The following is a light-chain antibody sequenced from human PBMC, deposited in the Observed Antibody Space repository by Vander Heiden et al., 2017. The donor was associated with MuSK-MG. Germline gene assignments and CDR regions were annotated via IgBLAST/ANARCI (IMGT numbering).Light chain of an antibody. CDR1: QNSSSY. J-gene: IGKJ3*01. V-gene: IGKV1-39*01. CDR3: QQSDSTPFT. CDR2: AAS. Sequence: DIQLTQSPSSLSASVGDTVTITCRARQNSSSYLDWYQQKPGKAPKLLIYAASSLQSGVPSRFSGSGAGTDFTLTISSLQPEDFATYYCQQSDSTPFTFGHGTKVDIK.